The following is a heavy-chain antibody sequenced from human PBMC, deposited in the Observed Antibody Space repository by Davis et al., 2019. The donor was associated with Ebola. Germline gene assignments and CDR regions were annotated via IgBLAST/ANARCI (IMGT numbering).Heavy chain of an antibody. CDR2: VNPAGGST. CDR1: GYTFNSFD. D-gene: IGHD3-9*01. Sequence: ASVKVSCKASGYTFNSFDIHCVRQAPGQGLEWMGVVNPAGGSTTYAQKFQGRVTMTRDTSATTVYMELSRLRSEDTAIYYCARVWSDVLTGYSTNYFDYWGQGTLVTVSS. V-gene: IGHV1-46*02. J-gene: IGHJ4*02. CDR3: ARVWSDVLTGYSTNYFDY.